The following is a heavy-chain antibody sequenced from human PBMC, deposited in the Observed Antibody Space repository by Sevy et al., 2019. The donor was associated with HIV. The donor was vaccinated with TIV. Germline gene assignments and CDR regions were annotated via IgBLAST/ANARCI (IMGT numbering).Heavy chain of an antibody. CDR1: GFTFSSYW. Sequence: GGSLRLSCAASGFTFSSYWMSWVRQAPGKGLEWVANIKQDGSEKYYVDSVKGRFTISRDNAKNSLYLQMNSLRAEDTDVYYCARETWELLLDYWGQGTLVTVSS. J-gene: IGHJ4*02. CDR2: IKQDGSEK. V-gene: IGHV3-7*01. CDR3: ARETWELLLDY. D-gene: IGHD1-26*01.